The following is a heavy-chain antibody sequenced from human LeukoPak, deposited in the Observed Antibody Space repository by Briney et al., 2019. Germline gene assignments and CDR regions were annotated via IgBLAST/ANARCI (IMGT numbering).Heavy chain of an antibody. J-gene: IGHJ4*02. Sequence: PGGSLRLSCAASGFSFSSYAMSWVRQAPGKGLEWVSSFTSSSNYIYYADSVKGRFTISRDNAENSLYLQMNSLRAEDTAVYYCARGPLGYGSGSSPLDCWGQGTLVTVSP. D-gene: IGHD3-10*01. CDR3: ARGPLGYGSGSSPLDC. V-gene: IGHV3-21*01. CDR1: GFSFSSYA. CDR2: FTSSSNYI.